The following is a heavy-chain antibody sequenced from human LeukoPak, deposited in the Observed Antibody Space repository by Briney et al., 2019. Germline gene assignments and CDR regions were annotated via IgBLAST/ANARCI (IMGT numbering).Heavy chain of an antibody. D-gene: IGHD3-22*01. V-gene: IGHV1-2*04. CDR3: ARTGGYHDDAFDI. J-gene: IGHJ3*02. CDR1: GYTFTGYY. CDR2: INPNSGGT. Sequence: ASVTVSCKASGYTFTGYYMHWVRQAPGQGLEWMGWINPNSGGTNYAQKFQGWVTMTRDTSISTAYMELSRLRSDDTAVYYCARTGGYHDDAFDIWGQGTMVTVSS.